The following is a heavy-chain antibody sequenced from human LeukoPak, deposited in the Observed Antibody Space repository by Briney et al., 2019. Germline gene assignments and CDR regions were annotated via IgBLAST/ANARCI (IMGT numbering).Heavy chain of an antibody. CDR1: GFTFSTYW. CDR3: ARGDKFSGGY. V-gene: IGHV3-7*04. Sequence: PGGSLRLSCAASGFTFSTYWMSWVRQAPGKGLEWVANIHQDGNEKYYADSVKGRFTISRENAKNSLYLQMNSLRAEDTAVSYCARGDKFSGGYWGQGTLVTVSS. CDR2: IHQDGNEK. D-gene: IGHD2-15*01. J-gene: IGHJ4*02.